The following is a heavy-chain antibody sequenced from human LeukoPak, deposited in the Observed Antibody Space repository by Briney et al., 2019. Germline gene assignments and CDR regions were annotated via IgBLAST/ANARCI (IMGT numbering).Heavy chain of an antibody. CDR3: ARELYGGNSFDY. CDR2: IYYSGST. Sequence: SQTLSLTCTVSGGSISSGDYYWSWIRQPPGTGLEWIGYIYYSGSTYYNPSLKSRVTISVDTSKNQFSLKLSSVTAADTAVYYCARELYGGNSFDYWGQGTLVTVSS. J-gene: IGHJ4*02. V-gene: IGHV4-30-4*08. CDR1: GGSISSGDYY. D-gene: IGHD4-23*01.